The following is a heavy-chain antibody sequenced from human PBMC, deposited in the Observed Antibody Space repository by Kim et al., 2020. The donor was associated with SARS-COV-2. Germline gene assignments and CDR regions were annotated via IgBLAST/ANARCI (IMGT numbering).Heavy chain of an antibody. D-gene: IGHD2-8*01. CDR3: ARDSPSYCTNGVCAHP. Sequence: SETLSLTCTVSGGSISSGGYYWSWIRQHPGKGLEWIGYIYYSGSTYYNPSLKSRVTISVDTSKNQFSLKLSSVTAADTAVYYCARDSPSYCTNGVCAHPWGQGTLVTVSS. J-gene: IGHJ4*02. V-gene: IGHV4-31*03. CDR2: IYYSGST. CDR1: GGSISSGGYY.